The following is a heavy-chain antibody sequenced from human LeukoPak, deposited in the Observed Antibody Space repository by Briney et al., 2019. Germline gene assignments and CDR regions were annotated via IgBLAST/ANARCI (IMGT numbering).Heavy chain of an antibody. V-gene: IGHV4-39*07. D-gene: IGHD5-12*01. Sequence: PSETLSLTCTVSGGSISSSSYYWGWIRQPPGKGLEWIGSIYYSGSTYYNPSLKSRVTISVDTSKNQFSLKLSSVTAADTAVYYCARDFSYRPSFDYWGQGTLVTVSS. CDR1: GGSISSSSYY. CDR2: IYYSGST. J-gene: IGHJ4*02. CDR3: ARDFSYRPSFDY.